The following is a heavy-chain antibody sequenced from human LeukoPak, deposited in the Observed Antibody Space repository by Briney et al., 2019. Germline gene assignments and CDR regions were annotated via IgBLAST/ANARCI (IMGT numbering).Heavy chain of an antibody. J-gene: IGHJ4*02. Sequence: SETLSLTCTVSGGSISNYYWSWIRQPPGKELEWIGYMYDSGSTNYNPSLKSRVTISVDTSKNQFSLKLTSLTAADTAVYYCARDLELGYWGQGILVTVSS. CDR1: GGSISNYY. CDR2: MYDSGST. CDR3: ARDLELGY. V-gene: IGHV4-59*01. D-gene: IGHD3-22*01.